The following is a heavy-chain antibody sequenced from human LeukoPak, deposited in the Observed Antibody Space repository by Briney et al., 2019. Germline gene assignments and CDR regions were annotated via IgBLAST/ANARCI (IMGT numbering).Heavy chain of an antibody. Sequence: SETLSLTCTVSGGSISSSSYYWGWIRQPPGKGLEWIGSIYYSGSTYYNPSLKSRVTISVDTSKNQFSLKLSSVTAADTAVYYCARVHCSSTSCYAFDYWGQGTRVTVSS. V-gene: IGHV4-39*07. CDR2: IYYSGST. CDR3: ARVHCSSTSCYAFDY. J-gene: IGHJ4*02. CDR1: GGSISSSSYY. D-gene: IGHD2-2*01.